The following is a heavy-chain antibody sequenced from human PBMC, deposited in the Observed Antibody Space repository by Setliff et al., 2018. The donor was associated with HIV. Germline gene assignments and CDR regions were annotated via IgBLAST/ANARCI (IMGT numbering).Heavy chain of an antibody. CDR3: ASGSGIDWFDP. V-gene: IGHV5-51*01. D-gene: IGHD3-10*01. Sequence: GESLKISCKGSGYSFNNYRIGWVRQMPGKGLEWMGIIYPGDSDTRYSPSFQGQVTISDDKSTSTAYLQWTSLKASDSAMYYCASGSGIDWFDPWGQGTLVTVSS. CDR1: GYSFNNYR. J-gene: IGHJ5*02. CDR2: IYPGDSDT.